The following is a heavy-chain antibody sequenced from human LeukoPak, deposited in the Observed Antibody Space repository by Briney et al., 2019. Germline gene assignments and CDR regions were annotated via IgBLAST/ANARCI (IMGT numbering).Heavy chain of an antibody. Sequence: SETLSLTCAVYGGSFSGYYWSWIRQPPGKGLEWIGEINHSGSTNYSPSLKSRVTISVDTSKNQFSLKLSSVTAADTAVYYCARVLSPRQYYYDSSGPRRFDYWGQGTLVTVSS. CDR2: INHSGST. V-gene: IGHV4-34*01. CDR3: ARVLSPRQYYYDSSGPRRFDY. J-gene: IGHJ4*02. D-gene: IGHD3-22*01. CDR1: GGSFSGYY.